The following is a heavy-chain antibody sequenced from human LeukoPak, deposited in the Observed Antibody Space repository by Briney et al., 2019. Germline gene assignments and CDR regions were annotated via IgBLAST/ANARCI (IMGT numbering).Heavy chain of an antibody. J-gene: IGHJ6*04. V-gene: IGHV3-30*18. CDR3: AELGITMIGGV. CDR1: GFTFSTYV. Sequence: GGSLRLSCAASGFTFSTYVMHWVRQAPGKGLEWVAVISYDGSNKYYADSVKGRFTISRDNAKNSLYLQMNSLRAEDTAVYYCAELGITMIGGVWGKGTTVTISS. D-gene: IGHD3-10*02. CDR2: ISYDGSNK.